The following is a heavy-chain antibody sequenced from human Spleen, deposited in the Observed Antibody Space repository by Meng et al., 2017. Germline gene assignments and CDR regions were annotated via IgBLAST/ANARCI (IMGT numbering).Heavy chain of an antibody. CDR1: GGSISSGSYY. D-gene: IGHD4-17*01. V-gene: IGHV4-61*02. J-gene: IGHJ3*02. CDR2: IYTSGST. CDR3: ARFPFTVTRDAFDI. Sequence: SETLSLTCTVSGGSISSGSYYWSWIRQPAGKGLEWIGRIYTSGSTNYNPSLKSRVTISVDTYKNKFSLKLISVTAADTAVYYCARFPFTVTRDAFDIWGQGTMVTVSS.